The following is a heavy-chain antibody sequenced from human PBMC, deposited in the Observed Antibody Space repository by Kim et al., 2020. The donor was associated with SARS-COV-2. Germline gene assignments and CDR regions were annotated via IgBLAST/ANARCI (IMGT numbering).Heavy chain of an antibody. CDR3: ARESSGPHFDWLNPIDY. D-gene: IGHD3-9*01. CDR2: IYTSGST. CDR1: GGSISSGSYY. V-gene: IGHV4-61*02. J-gene: IGHJ4*02. Sequence: SETLSLTCTVSGGSISSGSYYWSWIRQPAGKGLEWIGRIYTSGSTNYNPSLKSRVTISVDTSKNQFSLKLSSVTAADTAVYYCARESSGPHFDWLNPIDYWGQGTLVTVSS.